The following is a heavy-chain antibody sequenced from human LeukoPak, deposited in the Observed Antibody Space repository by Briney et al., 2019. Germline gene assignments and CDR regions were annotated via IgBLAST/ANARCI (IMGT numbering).Heavy chain of an antibody. CDR3: AKAYEDGYNYNPNYFDY. CDR2: ISSSSSYI. D-gene: IGHD5-24*01. CDR1: GFTFSSYS. V-gene: IGHV3-21*04. Sequence: PGGSLRLSCAASGFTFSSYSMNWVRQAPGKGLEWVSSISSSSSYIYYADSVKGRFTISRDNAKNSLYLQMNSLRAEDTAVYYCAKAYEDGYNYNPNYFDYWGQGTLVTVSS. J-gene: IGHJ4*02.